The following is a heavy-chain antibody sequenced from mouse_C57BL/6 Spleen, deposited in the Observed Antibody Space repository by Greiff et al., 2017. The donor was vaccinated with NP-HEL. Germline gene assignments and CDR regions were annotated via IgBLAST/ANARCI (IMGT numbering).Heavy chain of an antibody. CDR2: ISYDGSN. V-gene: IGHV3-6*01. CDR3: ARDDGSSIDY. Sequence: EVQLQQSGPGLVKPSQSLSLTCSVTGYSITSGYYWNWIRQFPGNKLEWMGYISYDGSNNYNPSLKNRISITRDTSKNQFFLKLNSVTTEDTATYYGARDDGSSIDYWGQGTTLTVSS. J-gene: IGHJ2*01. D-gene: IGHD1-1*01. CDR1: GYSITSGYY.